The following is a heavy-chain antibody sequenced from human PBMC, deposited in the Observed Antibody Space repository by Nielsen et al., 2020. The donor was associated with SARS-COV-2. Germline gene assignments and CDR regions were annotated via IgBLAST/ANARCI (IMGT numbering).Heavy chain of an antibody. J-gene: IGHJ4*02. V-gene: IGHV4-61*01. CDR2: IYYSGST. Sequence: SETLSLTCTVSAGSISSEIYYWSWIRQPPGKGLEWIGYIYYSGSTNYNPSLKSRVTISLDTSKNQLSLKLNSVTAADTAMYYCARLRSDSSGYSPFDYWGQGTLVTVSS. D-gene: IGHD3-22*01. CDR3: ARLRSDSSGYSPFDY. CDR1: AGSISSEIYY.